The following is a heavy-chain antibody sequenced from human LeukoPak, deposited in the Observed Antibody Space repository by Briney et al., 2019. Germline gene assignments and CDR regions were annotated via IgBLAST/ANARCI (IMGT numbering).Heavy chain of an antibody. D-gene: IGHD2-15*01. J-gene: IGHJ4*02. V-gene: IGHV4-61*01. CDR1: GGSVSSGSYY. CDR3: ARDFYCSGGSCSSM. CDR2: IYYSGST. Sequence: SETLSLTCTVSGGSVSSGSYYWSWIRQPPGKGLEWIGYIYYSGSTNYNPSLKSRVTISVDTSKNQFSLKLSSVTAADTAVYYCARDFYCSGGSCSSMWGQGTLVTVPS.